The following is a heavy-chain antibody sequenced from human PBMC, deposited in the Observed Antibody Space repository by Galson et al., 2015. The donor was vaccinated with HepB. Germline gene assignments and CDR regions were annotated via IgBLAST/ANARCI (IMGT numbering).Heavy chain of an antibody. CDR1: GGSIITEDW. D-gene: IGHD5-24*01. Sequence: GGSIITEDWWSWVRQPPGKRLEWIGRIYHSGSANYNPSLKSRVTMSVDTSKNQFSLKLSSVTAADTAIYYCARDWIRDGASYYFDYWGQGTLVAVSS. CDR3: ARDWIRDGASYYFDY. V-gene: IGHV4/OR15-8*01. CDR2: IYHSGSA. J-gene: IGHJ4*02.